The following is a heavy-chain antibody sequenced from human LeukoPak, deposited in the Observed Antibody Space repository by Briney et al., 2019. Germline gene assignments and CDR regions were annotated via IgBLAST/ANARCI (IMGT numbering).Heavy chain of an antibody. Sequence: GGSLRLSCAASGFTFSSYAMHWVRQAPGKGLEWVAVISYDGSNKYYADSVKGRFTISRDNSKNTLYLQMNSLRAEDTAVYYCAREDPVGAVFDYWGQGTLVTDSS. CDR2: ISYDGSNK. CDR3: AREDPVGAVFDY. J-gene: IGHJ4*02. CDR1: GFTFSSYA. D-gene: IGHD1-26*01. V-gene: IGHV3-30*04.